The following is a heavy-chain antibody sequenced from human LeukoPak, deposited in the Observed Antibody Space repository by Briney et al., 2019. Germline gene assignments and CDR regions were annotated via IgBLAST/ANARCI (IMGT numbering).Heavy chain of an antibody. CDR3: ARGRNQRDLRLLLY. CDR1: GYTFSSYD. Sequence: GASVKVSCKASGYTFSSYDINWVRQATGQGLEWMGWMNPNSGNTGYAQKFQGRVTMTRNISISTAYMELSSLRSEDTAMYYCARGRNQRDLRLLLYWGQGTLVTVSS. V-gene: IGHV1-8*01. CDR2: MNPNSGNT. J-gene: IGHJ4*02. D-gene: IGHD1-14*01.